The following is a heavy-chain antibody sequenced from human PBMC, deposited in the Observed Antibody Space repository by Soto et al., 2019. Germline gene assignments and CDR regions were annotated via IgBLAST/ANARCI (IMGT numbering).Heavy chain of an antibody. V-gene: IGHV3-30-3*01. D-gene: IGHD2-15*01. CDR3: AGDPETSGGQQWAFNYFDS. CDR2: ISYYGTNK. J-gene: IGHJ4*02. CDR1: GFSFSIST. Sequence: QVQLVESGGCVVQPGRSLRLSCAASGFSFSISTMHWVRQAPGKGPEWVALISYYGTNKFYADSVKGRFTISRDNSQSTLYLQVDSLRPEDAAVYYCAGDPETSGGQQWAFNYFDSWGQGTLVTVSS.